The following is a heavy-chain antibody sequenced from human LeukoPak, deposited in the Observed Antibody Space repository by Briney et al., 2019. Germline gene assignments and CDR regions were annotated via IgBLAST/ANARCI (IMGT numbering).Heavy chain of an antibody. J-gene: IGHJ3*02. CDR2: INEDGGKT. D-gene: IGHD2-15*01. V-gene: IGHV3-43*02. CDR1: GFSFDDYP. Sequence: GGSLRLSCAASGFSFDDYPMHWVRQAPGKGLEWVSLINEDGGKTFYADSVRGRFTISRDNSKNSLYLQMNSLRTEDTALYYCAKEIDTLGTNAFDIWGQGTIVAVSS. CDR3: AKEIDTLGTNAFDI.